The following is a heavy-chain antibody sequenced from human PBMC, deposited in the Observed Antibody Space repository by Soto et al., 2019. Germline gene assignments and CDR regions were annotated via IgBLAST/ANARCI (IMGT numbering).Heavy chain of an antibody. CDR1: GFSFKGYF. CDR2: INSASGGT. J-gene: IGHJ4*02. Sequence: ASLKVSCKASGFSFKGYFMHWVRQAPGQGLEWMGWINSASGGTNYAQKFQGRVTMTSDTSITTAYMELSSLTSDDTAVYYCAVLVGATSSDYWGPGTLVTVS. CDR3: AVLVGATSSDY. V-gene: IGHV1-2*02. D-gene: IGHD1-26*01.